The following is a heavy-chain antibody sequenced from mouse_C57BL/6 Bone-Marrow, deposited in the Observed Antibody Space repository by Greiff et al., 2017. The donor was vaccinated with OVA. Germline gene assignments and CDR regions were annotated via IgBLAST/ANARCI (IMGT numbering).Heavy chain of an antibody. CDR2: INPNNGGT. Sequence: VQLQQSGPELVKPGASVKISCKASGYTFTDYYMNWVKQSHGKSLEWIGDINPNNGGTSYNQKFKGKATLTVDKSSSTAYMELRSLTSEDSAVYYCASPYAMDYWGQGTSVTVSS. J-gene: IGHJ4*01. CDR1: GYTFTDYY. CDR3: ASPYAMDY. V-gene: IGHV1-26*01.